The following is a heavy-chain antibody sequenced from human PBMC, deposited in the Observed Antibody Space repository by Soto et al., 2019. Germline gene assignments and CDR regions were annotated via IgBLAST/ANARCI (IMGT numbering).Heavy chain of an antibody. CDR2: IFPGDSYT. CDR1: GYNLASHW. D-gene: IGHD1-26*01. J-gene: IGHJ4*02. CDR3: ATLAGSGSYRDLYFDN. V-gene: IGHV5-51*01. Sequence: HGAALKISCKGSGYNLASHWIGWVRQMPGKGLEWMGIIFPGDSYTTYSPSFQGQVTVSADQSISTVYLQWNSLKASDSAMYYCATLAGSGSYRDLYFDNWGQGTPVTVS.